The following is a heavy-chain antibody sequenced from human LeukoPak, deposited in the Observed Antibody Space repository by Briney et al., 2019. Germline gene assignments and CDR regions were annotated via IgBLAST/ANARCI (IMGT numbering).Heavy chain of an antibody. Sequence: GGSLRLSCAASGFTFSSYCMHWVREAPGRGLEWVAVISYDGSNKYYADSVNGRCTSSRDNDKNTLDLQMNRLRAEDTAVYYCAKGRSYFDYWGQGTLVTASS. CDR2: ISYDGSNK. J-gene: IGHJ4*02. CDR1: GFTFSSYC. CDR3: AKGRSYFDY. V-gene: IGHV3-30*18.